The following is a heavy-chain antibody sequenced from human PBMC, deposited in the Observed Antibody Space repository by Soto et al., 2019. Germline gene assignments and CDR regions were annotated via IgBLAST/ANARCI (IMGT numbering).Heavy chain of an antibody. J-gene: IGHJ6*02. CDR3: ARDVVVPGASYGMDV. V-gene: IGHV1-18*04. CDR2: ISAYNGNT. D-gene: IGHD2-2*01. Sequence: QVQLVQSGAEVKKPGASVKVSCKASGYTFSTYGITWVRQAPGQGLEWMGWISAYNGNTNYAEKLQGRVTMTTDTSTSTAYMELRSLRSDDTAVYYCARDVVVPGASYGMDVWGQGTTVTVSS. CDR1: GYTFSTYG.